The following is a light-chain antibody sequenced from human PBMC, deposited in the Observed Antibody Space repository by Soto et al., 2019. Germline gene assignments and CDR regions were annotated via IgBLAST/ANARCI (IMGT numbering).Light chain of an antibody. CDR2: DAS. J-gene: IGKJ3*01. Sequence: EIVLTQSPATLSLSPGERATLSCRASQSVSSYLAWYQQKPGQAPRLLIYDASNRATGIPARFSGSGSGTDFTLTISSREPEDFAVYYCQQRSNWRPFTFGPGTKVDIK. V-gene: IGKV3-11*01. CDR1: QSVSSY. CDR3: QQRSNWRPFT.